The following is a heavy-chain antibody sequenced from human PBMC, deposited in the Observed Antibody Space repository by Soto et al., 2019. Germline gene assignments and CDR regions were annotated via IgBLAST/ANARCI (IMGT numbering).Heavy chain of an antibody. J-gene: IGHJ4*02. Sequence: GGSLRLSCAASGFTFSSYSMNWVRQAPGKGLEWVSSISSSSSYIYYADSVKGRFTISRDNAKNSLYLQMNSLRAEDTAVYYCAKDVTFYVTHFDYWGQGTLVTVSS. CDR2: ISSSSSYI. CDR3: AKDVTFYVTHFDY. V-gene: IGHV3-21*01. CDR1: GFTFSSYS. D-gene: IGHD2-21*02.